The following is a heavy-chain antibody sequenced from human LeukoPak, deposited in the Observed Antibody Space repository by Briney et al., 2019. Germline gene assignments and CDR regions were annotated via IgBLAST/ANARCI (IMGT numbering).Heavy chain of an antibody. Sequence: SVKVSCKASGGTFSSYAISWVRPAPGQGLEWMGWINPNSGGTNYAQKSQGRVTMTRDTSISTAYMEVSSLTSEGRAVYYCARPATTITSEGNWFDPWGQGTLVTVSS. CDR2: INPNSGGT. J-gene: IGHJ5*02. D-gene: IGHD4-11*01. V-gene: IGHV1-8*02. CDR1: GGTFSSYA. CDR3: ARPATTITSEGNWFDP.